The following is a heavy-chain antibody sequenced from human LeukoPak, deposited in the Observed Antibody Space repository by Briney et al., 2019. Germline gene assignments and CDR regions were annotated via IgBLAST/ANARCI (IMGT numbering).Heavy chain of an antibody. CDR2: INPNNGGT. Sequence: ASVKDSCKAAGYTFNGYYWHWLRQAPGQGLEWMGWINPNNGGTNYAQMFHGRVTMTRDTSINTAYMEMSRLKSDDTAVYYCARVAGRSDDFDIWGQGTMVTVSS. CDR3: ARVAGRSDDFDI. CDR1: GYTFNGYY. D-gene: IGHD1-26*01. J-gene: IGHJ3*02. V-gene: IGHV1-2*02.